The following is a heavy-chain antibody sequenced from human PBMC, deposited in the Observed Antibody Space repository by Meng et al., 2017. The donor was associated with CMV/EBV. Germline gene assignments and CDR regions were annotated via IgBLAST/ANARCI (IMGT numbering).Heavy chain of an antibody. J-gene: IGHJ6*02. V-gene: IGHV3-74*01. Sequence: GESLKISCAASGFTFSSYWMHWVRQAPGKGLVWVSRINSDGSSTSYADSVKGRFTISRDNAKNSLYLQMNSLRAEDTALYYCARDHCSGGSCYSGGREYYYYYGMDVWGQGTTVTVSS. CDR1: GFTFSSYW. CDR3: ARDHCSGGSCYSGGREYYYYYGMDV. CDR2: INSDGSST. D-gene: IGHD2-15*01.